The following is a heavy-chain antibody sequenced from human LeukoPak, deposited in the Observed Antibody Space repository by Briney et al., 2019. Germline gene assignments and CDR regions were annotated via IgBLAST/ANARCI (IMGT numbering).Heavy chain of an antibody. D-gene: IGHD5-24*01. CDR2: INSDGSRT. J-gene: IGHJ4*02. CDR1: VFTFSSYW. V-gene: IGHV3-74*01. CDR3: ERDRGRRRDGYNYPFDY. Sequence: GGSLRLSCAASVFTFSSYWMHWVRQAPGKGLVWVSRINSDGSRTRYADSVQGRFTISRDNDTNTLYLQMNSLRAEATDVYYCERDRGRRRDGYNYPFDYWGQGTLVTVSS.